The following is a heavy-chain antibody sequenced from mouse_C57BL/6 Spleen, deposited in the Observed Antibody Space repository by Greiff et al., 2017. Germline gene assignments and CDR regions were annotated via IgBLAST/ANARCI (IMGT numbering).Heavy chain of an antibody. CDR2: INPNNGGT. D-gene: IGHD2-3*01. Sequence: VQLQQSGPELVKPGASVKISCKASGYTFTDYYMNWVKQSHGKSLEWIGDINPNNGGTSYNQKFKGKATLTVDKSSSTAYMELRSLTSEDSAVYYCASHDGYFLFAYWGQGTLVTVSA. CDR1: GYTFTDYY. CDR3: ASHDGYFLFAY. V-gene: IGHV1-26*01. J-gene: IGHJ3*01.